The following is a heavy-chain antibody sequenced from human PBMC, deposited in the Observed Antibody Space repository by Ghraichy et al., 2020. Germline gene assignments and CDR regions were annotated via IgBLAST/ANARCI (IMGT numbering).Heavy chain of an antibody. J-gene: IGHJ4*02. V-gene: IGHV4-39*01. D-gene: IGHD6-6*01. CDR2: IYYSGNT. Sequence: SETLSLTCTVSGGSISSSPYYWGWIRQPPGKGLEWIWSIYYSGNTNYNPSLKSRVTISVDTSKNQFSLKLSSMTAADTAVYYCATTVSSSAAFVYYFDYWGRGTLVTVSS. CDR1: GGSISSSPYY. CDR3: ATTVSSSAAFVYYFDY.